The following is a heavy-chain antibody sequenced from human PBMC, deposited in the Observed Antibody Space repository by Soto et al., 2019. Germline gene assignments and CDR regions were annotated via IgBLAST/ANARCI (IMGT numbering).Heavy chain of an antibody. CDR3: ARDFPIYARVRGGFDY. CDR2: IYHSGST. V-gene: IGHV4-4*02. J-gene: IGHJ4*02. Sequence: SETLRVTCAVSGGSISSSNWWSWVRQPPGKGLEWIGEIYHSGSTNYNPSLKSRVTISVDKSKNQFSLKLSSVTAADTAVYYCARDFPIYARVRGGFDYWGQGTLLTVS. D-gene: IGHD2-8*01. CDR1: GGSISSSNW.